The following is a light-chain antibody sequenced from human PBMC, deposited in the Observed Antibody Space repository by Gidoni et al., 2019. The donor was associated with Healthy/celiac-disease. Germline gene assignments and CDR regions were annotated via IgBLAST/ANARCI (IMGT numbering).Light chain of an antibody. CDR2: AAS. CDR3: QQSYSTPRT. CDR1: QSISSY. V-gene: IGKV1-39*01. Sequence: DIQMTQSPSSLSASVGDRVTITCRASQSISSYLNWYQQKPGKAPKLLIYAASSLQSGVPSRFSGSGPGTDFTLTISSLQPEDFATYYCQQSYSTPRTFXQXTKLXIK. J-gene: IGKJ2*01.